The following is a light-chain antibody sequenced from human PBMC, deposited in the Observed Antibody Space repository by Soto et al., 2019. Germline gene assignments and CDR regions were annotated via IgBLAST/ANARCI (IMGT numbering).Light chain of an antibody. Sequence: DIQMTQSPSTLSAAVGDRVTITCRASQNIGSWLAWYQQKPGKAPKLLMYKASSLKSGVPSRFSGSGSGTEFILTISGLQPDDFATYYCQHYKSDTWTFGQGTKVDIK. CDR3: QHYKSDTWT. V-gene: IGKV1-5*03. J-gene: IGKJ1*01. CDR1: QNIGSW. CDR2: KAS.